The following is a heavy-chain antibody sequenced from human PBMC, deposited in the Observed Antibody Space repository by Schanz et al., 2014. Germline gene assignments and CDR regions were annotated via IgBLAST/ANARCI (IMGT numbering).Heavy chain of an antibody. CDR2: ISGSGAST. CDR3: ARDRRNADLDY. Sequence: EVQLLESGGGLVQPGGSLRLSCEASGFSFGNYGMSWVRQAPGKGLEWVSGISGSGASTYYADSVKGRFTISRDNSNKTVDLQMSSLRAEDTALYYGARDRRNADLDYWGQGTLVIVSS. CDR1: GFSFGNYG. V-gene: IGHV3-23*01. J-gene: IGHJ4*02. D-gene: IGHD1-1*01.